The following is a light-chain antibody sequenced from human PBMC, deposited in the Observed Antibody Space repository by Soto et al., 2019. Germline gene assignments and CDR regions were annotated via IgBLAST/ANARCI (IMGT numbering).Light chain of an antibody. J-gene: IGLJ2*01. V-gene: IGLV1-40*01. CDR1: SSNIGADYD. CDR2: GNS. CDR3: QSYDSSLRHVV. Sequence: QSVLTQPPSVSGAPGQRVTIACTGSSSNIGADYDVHWYHQLPGTAPKLLIYGNSNRPSGVPDRFSGSKSGTSASLAITGLQAEDEADYYCQSYDSSLRHVVFGGGTKVTVL.